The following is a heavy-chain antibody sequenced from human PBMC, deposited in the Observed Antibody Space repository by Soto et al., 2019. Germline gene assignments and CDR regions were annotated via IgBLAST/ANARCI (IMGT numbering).Heavy chain of an antibody. CDR1: GGSISIGVYN. V-gene: IGHV4-31*03. D-gene: IGHD2-15*01. CDR2: IYYSGST. Sequence: QVQLQQSRPGLFKPSQTLSLTCTVSGGSISIGVYNWSWIRQHPGKGLEWIGYIYYSGSTYYNPSVKSRVTISVDTSKNQFSLKLSSVTAAVTAVYYCARVGVVAHDYWGQGTLVTVSS. CDR3: ARVGVVAHDY. J-gene: IGHJ4*02.